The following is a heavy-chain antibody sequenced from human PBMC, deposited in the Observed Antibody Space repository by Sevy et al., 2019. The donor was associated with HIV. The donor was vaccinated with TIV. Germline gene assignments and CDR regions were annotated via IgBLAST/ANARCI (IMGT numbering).Heavy chain of an antibody. CDR2: IWYDGSNK. Sequence: GESLKISCAASGFNFSIYGMHWVRQAPGKGLEWVALIWYDGSNKCYADSVKGRFTISRENSKNTLYLQRNSLRAEDTAVYYCARGRDYGNFDYWGQGTLVTVSS. CDR1: GFNFSIYG. CDR3: ARGRDYGNFDY. V-gene: IGHV3-33*01. J-gene: IGHJ4*02. D-gene: IGHD4-17*01.